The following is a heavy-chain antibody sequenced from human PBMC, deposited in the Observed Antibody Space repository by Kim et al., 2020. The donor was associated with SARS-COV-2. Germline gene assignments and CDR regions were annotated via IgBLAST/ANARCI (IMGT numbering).Heavy chain of an antibody. CDR2: ISSSSSYI. V-gene: IGHV3-21*01. Sequence: GGSLRLSCAASGFTFSSYSMNWVRQAPGKGLEWVSSISSSSSYIYYDDPVKGRFTISRDNAKNSLYLQMNSLRAEDTAVYYCARPRDGYNHSPWGFNAFDIWGQGTMVTVSS. CDR1: GFTFSSYS. CDR3: ARPRDGYNHSPWGFNAFDI. D-gene: IGHD5-12*01. J-gene: IGHJ3*02.